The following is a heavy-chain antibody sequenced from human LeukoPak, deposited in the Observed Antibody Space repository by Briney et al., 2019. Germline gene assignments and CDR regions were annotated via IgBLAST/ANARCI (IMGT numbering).Heavy chain of an antibody. D-gene: IGHD6-13*01. Sequence: GGSLRLSCAASGFTFSSYGMHWVRQAPGKGLEWVAVIWYDGSNKYYADSVKGRFTISRDNSKNTLYLQMNSLRVEDTAVYYCARDGDSSSWDFDYWGQGTLVTVSS. J-gene: IGHJ4*02. CDR1: GFTFSSYG. V-gene: IGHV3-33*01. CDR2: IWYDGSNK. CDR3: ARDGDSSSWDFDY.